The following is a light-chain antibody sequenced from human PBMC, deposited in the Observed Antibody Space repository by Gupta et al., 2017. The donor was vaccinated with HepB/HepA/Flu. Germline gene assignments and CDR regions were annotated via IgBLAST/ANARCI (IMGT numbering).Light chain of an antibody. CDR3: QQEDTYPFT. CDR1: QDISYF. CDR2: STS. V-gene: IGKV1-8*01. J-gene: IGKJ4*01. Sequence: AFRLTQSPSSISASTGDTVTITCRASQDISYFLAWYQQKPGKAPNLLIYSTSTLQNGVPSRFSGGGSGTDFTLTITSRQSEDFATYYCQQEDTYPFTFGGGTKVEIK.